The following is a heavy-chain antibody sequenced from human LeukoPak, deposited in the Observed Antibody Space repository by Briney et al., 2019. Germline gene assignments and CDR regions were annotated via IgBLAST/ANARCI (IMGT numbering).Heavy chain of an antibody. CDR2: IYYSGST. V-gene: IGHV4-30-4*08. CDR3: ASAPSGSYADY. CDR1: GGSISSGDYY. Sequence: PSETLSLTCTVSGGSISSGDYYWSWLRQPPGKGLEWIGYIYYSGSTYYNPSLKSRVTISVDTSKNQFSLKLSSVTAADTAVYYCASAPSGSYADYWGQGTPVTVSS. J-gene: IGHJ4*02. D-gene: IGHD1-26*01.